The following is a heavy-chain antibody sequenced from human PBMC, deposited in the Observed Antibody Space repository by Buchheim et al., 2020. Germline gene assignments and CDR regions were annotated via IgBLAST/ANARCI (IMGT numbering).Heavy chain of an antibody. Sequence: QVQLQESGPGLVKPSQTLSLTCTVSGGSISSSDYYWSWIRQPPGKGLEWIGYIYYSGTTYYNPSLKSLVSISVDTSKNQFSLRLNSVTAADTAVYFCASQTNGNSIDYWGQGTL. D-gene: IGHD1-14*01. CDR1: GGSISSSDYY. V-gene: IGHV4-30-4*01. CDR2: IYYSGTT. CDR3: ASQTNGNSIDY. J-gene: IGHJ4*02.